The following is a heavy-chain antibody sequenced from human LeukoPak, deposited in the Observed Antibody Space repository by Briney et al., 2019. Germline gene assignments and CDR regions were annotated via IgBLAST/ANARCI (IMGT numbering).Heavy chain of an antibody. CDR3: ARESGDYVWGSYHNWFDP. CDR1: GVSISSYY. V-gene: IGHV4-59*01. J-gene: IGHJ5*02. CDR2: IYYSGST. Sequence: SETLSLTCTVSGVSISSYYWSWIRQPPGKGLEWIGYIYYSGSTNYNPSLKSRVTISVDTSKNQFSLKLSSVTAADTAVYYCARESGDYVWGSYHNWFDPWGQGTLVTVSS. D-gene: IGHD3-16*02.